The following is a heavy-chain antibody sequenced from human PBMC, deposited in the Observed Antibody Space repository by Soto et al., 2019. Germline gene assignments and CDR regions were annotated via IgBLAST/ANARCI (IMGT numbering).Heavy chain of an antibody. CDR2: ISYDGSNK. CDR1: GFTFSSYG. J-gene: IGHJ4*02. Sequence: PGGSLRLSCAASGFTFSSYGMHWVRQAPGKGLEWVAVISYDGSNKYYADSVKGRFTISRDNSKNTLYLQMNSLRAEDTAVYYCAKSPSISAAENDYWGQGTLVTVSS. D-gene: IGHD3-3*02. V-gene: IGHV3-30*18. CDR3: AKSPSISAAENDY.